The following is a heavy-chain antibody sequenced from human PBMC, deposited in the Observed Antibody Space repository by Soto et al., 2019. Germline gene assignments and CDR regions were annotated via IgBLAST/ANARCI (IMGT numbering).Heavy chain of an antibody. Sequence: GASVKVSCKASGYTFTSYGISWVRQAPGQGLEWMGWISAYNGNTNYAQKLQGRVTMTTDTSTSTAYMELRSLRSDDTAVYYCARVEPKIRFLEWLLCSWFDPRGQGTLVTVSS. J-gene: IGHJ5*02. CDR2: ISAYNGNT. CDR3: ARVEPKIRFLEWLLCSWFDP. D-gene: IGHD3-3*01. CDR1: GYTFTSYG. V-gene: IGHV1-18*01.